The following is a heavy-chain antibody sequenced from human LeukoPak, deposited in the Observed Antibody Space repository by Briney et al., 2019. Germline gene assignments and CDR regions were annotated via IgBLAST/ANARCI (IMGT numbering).Heavy chain of an antibody. D-gene: IGHD2-21*01. V-gene: IGHV4-34*01. CDR1: GGSFSGYY. Sequence: PSETLSLTCAVYGGSFSGYYWSWIRQPPGKGLEWIGEINHSGSTNYNPSLKSRVTISVDTSKNQFSLKLSSVTAADTAVYYCARVRRKIGNWFDPWGQGTLVTVSS. J-gene: IGHJ5*02. CDR2: INHSGST. CDR3: ARVRRKIGNWFDP.